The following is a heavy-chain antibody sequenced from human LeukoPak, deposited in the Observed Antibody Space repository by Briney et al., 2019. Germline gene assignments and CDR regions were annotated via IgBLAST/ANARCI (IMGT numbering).Heavy chain of an antibody. J-gene: IGHJ6*02. Sequence: GGSLRLSCAASGFTFSTYSMNWVRQAPGKGLEWVSCISSRSNYIRYADSVKGRFTISRDNAKNSLYLQMNSLRAGDTAVYYCARGPTIVVVPAAINVWGQGATVTVSS. CDR3: ARGPTIVVVPAAINV. CDR1: GFTFSTYS. V-gene: IGHV3-21*01. CDR2: ISSRSNYI. D-gene: IGHD2-2*01.